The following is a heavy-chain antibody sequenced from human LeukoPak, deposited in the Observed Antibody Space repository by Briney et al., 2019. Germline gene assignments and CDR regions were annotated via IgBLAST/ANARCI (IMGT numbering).Heavy chain of an antibody. CDR1: GGTFSSYA. CDR2: IIPILGIA. J-gene: IGHJ3*02. V-gene: IGHV1-69*04. D-gene: IGHD3-3*01. Sequence: SVKVSCKASGGTFSSYAISWVRQAPGQGLEWMGRIIPILGIANYAQKFQRRVTITADKSTSTAYMELSSLRSEDTAVYYCARAFMSGVDAFDIWGQGTMVTVSS. CDR3: ARAFMSGVDAFDI.